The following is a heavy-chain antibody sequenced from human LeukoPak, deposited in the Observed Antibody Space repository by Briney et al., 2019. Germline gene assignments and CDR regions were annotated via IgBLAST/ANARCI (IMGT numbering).Heavy chain of an antibody. CDR2: IKQDGSEK. D-gene: IGHD6-25*01. CDR1: GFAFSSNW. V-gene: IGHV3-7*01. Sequence: GGSLRLSCAASGFAFSSNWMNWVRQAPGKGLEWVANIKQDGSEKYYVDSVKSRFTISRDNAKNSLYLQMNSLRAEDTAVYYCASGSACISDFWGQGTMVTVSS. CDR3: ASGSACISDF. J-gene: IGHJ3*01.